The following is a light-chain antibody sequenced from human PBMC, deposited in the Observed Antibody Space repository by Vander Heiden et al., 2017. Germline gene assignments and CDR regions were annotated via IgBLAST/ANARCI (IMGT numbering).Light chain of an antibody. V-gene: IGKV1-8*01. CDR3: QQDYSYPLT. CDR2: AAS. J-gene: IGKJ4*01. CDR1: QGISSY. Sequence: AIRMTQSPSSFSASTGDRVTITCRASQGISSYLAWYQQKPGKAPKLLIYAASTLQSGVPSRFSGSGSGTDFTLTISCLQSEDFATYYCQQDYSYPLTFGGGTKVESK.